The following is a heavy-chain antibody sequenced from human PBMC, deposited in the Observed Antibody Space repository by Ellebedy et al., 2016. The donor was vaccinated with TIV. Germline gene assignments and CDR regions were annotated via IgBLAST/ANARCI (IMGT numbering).Heavy chain of an antibody. Sequence: GSLRLXXTVSGGSISSTSYYWGWIRQPPGKGLEWIGSIYYRGNTYYNPSLKSRVTISVDTSKNQFSLKVSSVTAADTAVYYCARLGAHCGGDYYLDYWGQGTLVTVSS. D-gene: IGHD2-21*01. CDR2: IYYRGNT. V-gene: IGHV4-39*01. J-gene: IGHJ4*02. CDR3: ARLGAHCGGDYYLDY. CDR1: GGSISSTSYY.